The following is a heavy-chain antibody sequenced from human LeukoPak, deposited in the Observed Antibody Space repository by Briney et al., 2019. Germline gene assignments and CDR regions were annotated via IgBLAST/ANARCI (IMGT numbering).Heavy chain of an antibody. V-gene: IGHV3-48*03. D-gene: IGHD1-20*01. CDR2: ISSSGSNI. Sequence: QAGGSLRLSCAASGFIFSSYEMNWVGQAPGKGLEWVSYISSSGSNIYYADSVKGRFTISRDNAKNSLYLQKNSPRAEDTAVYYCARREYNGNDLHFWGQGGLVTVSS. CDR3: ARREYNGNDLHF. CDR1: GFIFSSYE. J-gene: IGHJ4*02.